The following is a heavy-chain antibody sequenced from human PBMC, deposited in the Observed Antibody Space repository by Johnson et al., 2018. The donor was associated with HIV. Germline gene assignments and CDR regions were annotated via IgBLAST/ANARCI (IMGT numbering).Heavy chain of an antibody. CDR1: GFTVSSSY. Sequence: VQLVESGGGLVQPGGSLRLSCAASGFTVSSSYMSWVRQAPGKGLEWVSFIRFDGNNKYYADSVKGRFTISRDNSKKTLHLQMSSLRGDDTAIYYCAKVIALAGRPDAFDVWGRGTVVTVSS. J-gene: IGHJ3*01. V-gene: IGHV3-30*02. CDR3: AKVIALAGRPDAFDV. D-gene: IGHD6-19*01. CDR2: IRFDGNNK.